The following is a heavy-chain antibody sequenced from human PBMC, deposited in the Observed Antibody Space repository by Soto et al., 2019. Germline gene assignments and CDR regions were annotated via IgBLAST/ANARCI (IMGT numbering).Heavy chain of an antibody. Sequence: PSETLSLTCTVSGGSISSGDNYWAWIRQPPGKGLEWIGHILYSGNTHYNPSLNSRLTISVDTSKNQFSLKLSSVTAADTALYYCAGHSWFGELSFDSWGQATLVTASS. CDR2: ILYSGNT. CDR1: GGSISSGDNY. D-gene: IGHD3-10*01. J-gene: IGHJ4*02. V-gene: IGHV4-30-4*01. CDR3: AGHSWFGELSFDS.